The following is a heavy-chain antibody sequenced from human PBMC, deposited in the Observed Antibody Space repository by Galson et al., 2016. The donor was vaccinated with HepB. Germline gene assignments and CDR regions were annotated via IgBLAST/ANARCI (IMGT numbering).Heavy chain of an antibody. CDR1: GFTFSDYY. CDR2: ISSSGSVI. Sequence: LRLSCAASGFTFSDYYMSWIRQAPGKGLEWVSFISSSGSVIYYADSVKGRFTISRDNAKNSLYLQRNSLRAEDTAVYYCARAPDHYDSLYYGMDVWGQGTTVTVSS. CDR3: ARAPDHYDSLYYGMDV. J-gene: IGHJ6*02. V-gene: IGHV3-11*01. D-gene: IGHD3-22*01.